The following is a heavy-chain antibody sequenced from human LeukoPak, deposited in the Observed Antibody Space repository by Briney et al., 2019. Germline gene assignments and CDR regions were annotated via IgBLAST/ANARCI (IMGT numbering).Heavy chain of an antibody. CDR1: GFTFDDYA. D-gene: IGHD6-6*01. CDR2: ISWNGGSI. CDR3: AKDTYSTSLTGFDH. J-gene: IGHJ4*02. V-gene: IGHV3-9*01. Sequence: GGSLRLPCAASGFTFDDYAMQWVRQAPGKGLEWVSGISWNGGSIGYADSVKGRFTISRDNAKNSLYLQMNSLRAEDTALYYCAKDTYSTSLTGFDHWGQGTLVTVSS.